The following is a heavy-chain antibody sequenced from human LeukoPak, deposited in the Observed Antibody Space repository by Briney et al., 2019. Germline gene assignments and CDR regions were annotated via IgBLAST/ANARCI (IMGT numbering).Heavy chain of an antibody. CDR1: GFIFSTYS. CDR3: ARGTGIARPDY. Sequence: GGSLRLSCAASGFIFSTYSMNWVRQAPGKGLEWVSAISNSGGNTYYADSLKGRFTISRDNSNNTLYLQMYGLRAEDTAVYYCARGTGIARPDYWGQGTLVTVSS. D-gene: IGHD6-6*01. CDR2: ISNSGGNT. J-gene: IGHJ4*02. V-gene: IGHV3-23*01.